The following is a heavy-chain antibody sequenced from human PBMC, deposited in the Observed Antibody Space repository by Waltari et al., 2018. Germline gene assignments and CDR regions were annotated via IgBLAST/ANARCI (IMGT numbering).Heavy chain of an antibody. J-gene: IGHJ5*02. CDR3: TRDLYGSGGDWFDP. Sequence: EVRLAESGGGLVKPGGCLRRSLPASGFDFRYHDLNWVRQAPGTGLEWVSSIGGTHSNIFYADSVKGRFTVSRDNAKNSLYLQMDNLRAEDSGLYFCTRDLYGSGGDWFDPWGQGTLVTVSS. V-gene: IGHV3-21*03. CDR1: GFDFRYHD. CDR2: IGGTHSNI. D-gene: IGHD3-10*01.